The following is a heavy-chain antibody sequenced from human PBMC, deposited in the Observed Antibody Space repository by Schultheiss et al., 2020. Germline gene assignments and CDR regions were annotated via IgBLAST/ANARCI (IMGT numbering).Heavy chain of an antibody. CDR2: ISGSSGST. V-gene: IGHV3-23*01. Sequence: GGSLRLSCAASGFTFSSYAMSWVRQAPGKGLEWVSAISGSSGSTYYADSEKGRFTISRDDSKNTAYLQMNSLRAEDTALYYCAKAAGSGWYVGFDYWGQGTLVTVSS. CDR3: AKAAGSGWYVGFDY. CDR1: GFTFSSYA. J-gene: IGHJ4*02. D-gene: IGHD6-19*01.